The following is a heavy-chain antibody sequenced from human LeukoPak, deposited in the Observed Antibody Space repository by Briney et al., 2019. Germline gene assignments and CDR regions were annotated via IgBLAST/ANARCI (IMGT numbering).Heavy chain of an antibody. CDR3: ARDRSGSGWYGDF. D-gene: IGHD6-19*01. V-gene: IGHV3-7*01. CDR1: GFTFTNYW. J-gene: IGHJ4*02. Sequence: GGSLRLSCAASGFTFTNYWMTWVRQAPGKGLEWVANIKHDGSEKFHVDSVKGRFTISRDNAENSLYLQMNSLRAEDTAVYYCARDRSGSGWYGDFWGQGTLVTVSS. CDR2: IKHDGSEK.